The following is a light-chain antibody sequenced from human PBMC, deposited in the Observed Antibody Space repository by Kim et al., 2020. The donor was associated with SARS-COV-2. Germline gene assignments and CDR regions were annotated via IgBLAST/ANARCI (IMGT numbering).Light chain of an antibody. Sequence: PGERATLSCRATQTVTNNFLAWYQQKPGQAPRLLIYGTSRRATGIQDRISGSGSGTDFTLTISRLEPEDSAVYYCQQYGSSLQTFGQGTKVDIK. CDR1: QTVTNNF. CDR3: QQYGSSLQT. J-gene: IGKJ1*01. CDR2: GTS. V-gene: IGKV3-20*01.